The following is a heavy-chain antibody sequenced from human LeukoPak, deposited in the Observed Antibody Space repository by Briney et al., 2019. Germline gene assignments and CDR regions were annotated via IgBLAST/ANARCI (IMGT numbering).Heavy chain of an antibody. CDR2: INSDGRST. CDR3: ARGAFAI. CDR1: GFTYSIYW. V-gene: IGHV3-74*01. Sequence: GGSLRLSCAASGFTYSIYWMHWVRQAPGKGLVWVSHINSDGRSTTYADSVKGRFTISRDNAKNTLYLQMNSLRAEDTAMYYCARGAFAIWGQGTMVTVSS. J-gene: IGHJ3*02.